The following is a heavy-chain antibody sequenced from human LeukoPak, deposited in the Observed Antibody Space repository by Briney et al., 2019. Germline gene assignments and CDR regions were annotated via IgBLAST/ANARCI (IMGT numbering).Heavy chain of an antibody. J-gene: IGHJ4*02. CDR3: AGITYYYDSSGYYFDY. CDR2: IYSGGST. Sequence: GGSLRLSCAASGFTVSSNYMSWVRQAPGKGLEWVSVIYSGGSTYYADSVKGRFTISRDNSKNTLYLQTNSLRAEDTAVYYCAGITYYYDSSGYYFDYWGQGTLVTVSS. V-gene: IGHV3-53*01. CDR1: GFTVSSNY. D-gene: IGHD3-22*01.